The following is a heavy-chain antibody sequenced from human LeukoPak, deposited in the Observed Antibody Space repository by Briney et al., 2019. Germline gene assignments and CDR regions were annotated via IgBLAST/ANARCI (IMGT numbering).Heavy chain of an antibody. CDR2: IYYSGST. Sequence: SETLSLTCTVSGGPISSYYWSWIRQPPGKGLEWIGYIYYSGSTNYNPSLKSRVTISVDTSKNQFSLKLSSVTAADTAVYYCARTYSSGWYPWGQGTLVTVSS. D-gene: IGHD6-19*01. V-gene: IGHV4-59*01. CDR1: GGPISSYY. J-gene: IGHJ5*02. CDR3: ARTYSSGWYP.